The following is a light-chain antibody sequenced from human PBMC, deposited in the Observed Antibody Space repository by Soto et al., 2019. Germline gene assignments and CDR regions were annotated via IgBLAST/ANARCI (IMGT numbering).Light chain of an antibody. V-gene: IGKV3-20*01. CDR3: QQYDSSRRT. CDR1: QSVSRSY. CDR2: GAS. Sequence: EIVLTQSPGTLSLSPGERATLSCRASQSVSRSYLAWYQQKPGQAPRLLIYGASSRATGIPDRFSGSGSGTDFTLAISRLEPEVFAVYYCQQYDSSRRTFGLMTQVEI. J-gene: IGKJ1*01.